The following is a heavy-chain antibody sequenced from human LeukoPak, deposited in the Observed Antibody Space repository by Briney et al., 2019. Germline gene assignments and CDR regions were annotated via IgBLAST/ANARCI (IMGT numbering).Heavy chain of an antibody. CDR2: ISSSSSTI. CDR1: GFTFSSYG. V-gene: IGHV3-48*01. D-gene: IGHD3-10*01. CDR3: ARGPNYVVQGGYFDY. J-gene: IGHJ4*02. Sequence: PGGSLRLSCAASGFTFSSYGMHWVRQAPGKGLEWVSYISSSSSTIYYADSVKGRFTISRDNAKNSLYLQMNSLRAEDTAVYYCARGPNYVVQGGYFDYWGQGTLVTVSS.